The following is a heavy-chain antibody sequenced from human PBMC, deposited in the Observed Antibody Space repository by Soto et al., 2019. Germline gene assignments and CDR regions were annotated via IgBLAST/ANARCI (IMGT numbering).Heavy chain of an antibody. D-gene: IGHD3-3*01. Sequence: LSLTCTVSGGSISSGDYYWSWIRQPPGKGLEWIGYIYYSGSTYYNPSLKSRVTISVDTSKNQFSLKLSSVTAADTAVYYCARVGLSYDFWSGQNFNWFDPWGQGTLVTVSS. CDR1: GGSISSGDYY. J-gene: IGHJ5*02. CDR3: ARVGLSYDFWSGQNFNWFDP. V-gene: IGHV4-30-4*01. CDR2: IYYSGST.